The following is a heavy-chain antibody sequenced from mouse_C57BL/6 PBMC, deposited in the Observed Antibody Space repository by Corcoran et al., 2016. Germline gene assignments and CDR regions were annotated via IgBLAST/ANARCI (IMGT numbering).Heavy chain of an antibody. CDR1: GYTFTDYY. CDR2: INPNNGGT. CDR3: ARGDYSNAWFAY. J-gene: IGHJ3*01. D-gene: IGHD2-5*01. V-gene: IGHV1-26*01. Sequence: EVQLQQSGPELVKPGASVKISCKASGYTFTDYYMNWVKQSHGKSLEWIGDINPNNGGTIYNQKFKGKATLTVDKSSSTAYMELRSLTSEDTAVYYCARGDYSNAWFAYWGQGTLVTVSA.